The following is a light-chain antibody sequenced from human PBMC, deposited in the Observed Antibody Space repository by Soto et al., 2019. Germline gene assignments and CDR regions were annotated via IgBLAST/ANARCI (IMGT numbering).Light chain of an antibody. Sequence: DIQLTQSPSSLSASVGDRVTITCRASQSISSYLNWYQQKPGKAPKLLIYAASSLQSGVPSRSSGSGSGTDFTLTISSLQPEDFATYYCQQSYSTPRTFGQGTKVEIK. J-gene: IGKJ1*01. V-gene: IGKV1-39*01. CDR3: QQSYSTPRT. CDR1: QSISSY. CDR2: AAS.